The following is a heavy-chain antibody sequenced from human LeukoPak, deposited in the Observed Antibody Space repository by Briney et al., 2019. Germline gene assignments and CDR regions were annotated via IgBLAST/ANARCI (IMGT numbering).Heavy chain of an antibody. Sequence: SETLSLTCTVSGGSISSYYWSWIRQPPGKGLEWIGYVYYSGSTNYNPSFKSRITISVDTSRNQFSLQLSSVTAADTAVYYCARIHRYCSGGACYVLDNWGQGTLVAVSS. CDR3: ARIHRYCSGGACYVLDN. D-gene: IGHD2-15*01. CDR1: GGSISSYY. CDR2: VYYSGST. V-gene: IGHV4-59*01. J-gene: IGHJ4*02.